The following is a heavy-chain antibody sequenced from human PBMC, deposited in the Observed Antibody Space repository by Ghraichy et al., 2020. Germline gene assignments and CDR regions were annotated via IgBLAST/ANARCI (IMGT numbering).Heavy chain of an antibody. CDR1: GYSFTSYW. J-gene: IGHJ6*02. CDR2: IYPGDSDT. D-gene: IGHD6-6*01. CDR3: ARLRREIAARLPSYYYGMDV. V-gene: IGHV5-51*01. Sequence: GESLNISCKGSGYSFTSYWIVWVRQMPGKGLEWMGIIYPGDSDTRYSPSFQGQVTISADKSISTAYLQWSSLKASDTAMYYCARLRREIAARLPSYYYGMDVWGQGTTVTVSS.